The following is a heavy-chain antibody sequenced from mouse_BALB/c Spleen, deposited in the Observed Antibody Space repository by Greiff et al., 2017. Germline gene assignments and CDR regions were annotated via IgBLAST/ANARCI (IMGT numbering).Heavy chain of an antibody. CDR1: GYTFTNYW. D-gene: IGHD5-5*01. CDR2: IYPGGGYT. V-gene: IGHV1-63*02. Sequence: VQLQQSGAELVRPGTSVKISCKASGYTFTNYWLGWVKQRPGHGLEWIGDIYPGGGYTNYNEKFKGKATLTADTSSSTAYMQLSSLTSEDSAVYFCARRTTLYYAMDYWGQGTSVTVSS. J-gene: IGHJ4*01. CDR3: ARRTTLYYAMDY.